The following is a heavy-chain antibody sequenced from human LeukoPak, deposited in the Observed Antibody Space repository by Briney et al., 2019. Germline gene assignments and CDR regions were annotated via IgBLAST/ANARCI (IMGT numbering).Heavy chain of an antibody. J-gene: IGHJ5*02. V-gene: IGHV4-39*01. CDR3: ARLYPPIFGVVPPKGWFDP. CDR1: GGSISSSSYY. CDR2: IYYSGST. D-gene: IGHD3-3*01. Sequence: SETLSLTCTVSGGSISSSSYYWGWLRQPPGKGLEWIGSIYYSGSTYYNPSLKSRVTVSVDTSKNQFSLKLSSVTAADTAVYYCARLYPPIFGVVPPKGWFDPWGQGTLVTVSS.